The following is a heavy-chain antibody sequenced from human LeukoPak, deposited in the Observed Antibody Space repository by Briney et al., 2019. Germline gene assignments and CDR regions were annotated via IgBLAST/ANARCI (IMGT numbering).Heavy chain of an antibody. V-gene: IGHV3-66*01. CDR1: GFTVSSNF. D-gene: IGHD6-19*01. CDR3: ARDLLGHTSGWGYFHH. J-gene: IGHJ1*01. Sequence: PGGSLRLSCAASGFTVSSNFMSWVRQTPGKGLEWVSFIFSDGVTRYADSVKGRFTISRDNSKNTLYLQMDSLRAEDTAVYYCARDLLGHTSGWGYFHHWGQGTLVTVSS. CDR2: IFSDGVT.